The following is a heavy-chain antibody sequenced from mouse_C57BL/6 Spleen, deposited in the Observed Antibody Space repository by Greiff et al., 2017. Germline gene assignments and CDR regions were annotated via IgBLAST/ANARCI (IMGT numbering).Heavy chain of an antibody. J-gene: IGHJ1*03. V-gene: IGHV10-3*01. CDR2: IRSKSSNYAT. CDR3: GRDRGYYGSSYGWYFDV. D-gene: IGHD1-1*01. CDR1: GFTFNTYA. Sequence: EVKLVDSGGGLVQPKGSLKLSCAASGFTFNTYAMHWVRQAPGKGLEWVARIRSKSSNYATYYADSVKDRFTISRDDSQSMLYLQMNNLKTEDTAMYYCGRDRGYYGSSYGWYFDVWGTGTTVTVSS.